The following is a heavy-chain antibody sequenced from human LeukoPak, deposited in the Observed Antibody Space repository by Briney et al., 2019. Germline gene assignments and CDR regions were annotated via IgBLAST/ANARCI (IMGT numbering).Heavy chain of an antibody. CDR3: TLIQGWGSGSYYRDF. CDR1: GFSISSDW. CDR2: VKSRSAGETT. D-gene: IGHD3-10*01. J-gene: IGHJ4*02. Sequence: GGSLRLSCAASGFSISSDWMSWVRQAPGKGLEWVARVKSRSAGETTDYAAPVKGRFTISRDDSKNTLYLQMNSLKTEDTAVYYCTLIQGWGSGSYYRDFWGQGTLVTVSS. V-gene: IGHV3-15*01.